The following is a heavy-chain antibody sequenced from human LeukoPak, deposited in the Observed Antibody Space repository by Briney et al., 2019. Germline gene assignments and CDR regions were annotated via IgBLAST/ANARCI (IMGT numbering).Heavy chain of an antibody. CDR1: GGSISSYY. D-gene: IGHD6-13*01. Sequence: SETLSLTCTVSGGSISSYYWSWIRQPPGKGLEWIGYIYYSGSTNYNPSLKSRVTISVDTSKNQFSLKLSSVTAAHTAVYYCASHSSQWDWFDPWGQGTLVTVSS. V-gene: IGHV4-59*08. J-gene: IGHJ5*02. CDR3: ASHSSQWDWFDP. CDR2: IYYSGST.